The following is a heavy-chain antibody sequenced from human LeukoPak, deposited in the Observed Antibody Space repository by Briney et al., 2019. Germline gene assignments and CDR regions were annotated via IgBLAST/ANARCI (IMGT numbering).Heavy chain of an antibody. CDR1: GGSISSYY. V-gene: IGHV4-39*07. J-gene: IGHJ6*03. CDR3: ARDHRYNGFYYYYYMDV. D-gene: IGHD1-1*01. CDR2: IYYSGST. Sequence: SETLSLTCTVSGGSISSYYWGWIRQPPGKGLEWIGSIYYSGSTYYNPSLKSRVTISVDTSKNQFSLKLSSVTAADTAVYYCARDHRYNGFYYYYYMDVWGKGTTVTVSS.